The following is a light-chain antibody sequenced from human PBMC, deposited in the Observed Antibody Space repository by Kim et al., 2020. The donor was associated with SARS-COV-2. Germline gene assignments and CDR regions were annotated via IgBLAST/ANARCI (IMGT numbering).Light chain of an antibody. J-gene: IGKJ2*01. CDR2: CAS. CDR3: QQYYSTPYT. V-gene: IGKV4-1*01. Sequence: RANINCKSSQSVLYSSNNQNYLAWYQQKPGQPPKLLIFCASTREYGVPDRFSGSGSGTDFTLTISSLQAEDVAVYYCQQYYSTPYTFGQGTKLEI. CDR1: QSVLYSSNNQNY.